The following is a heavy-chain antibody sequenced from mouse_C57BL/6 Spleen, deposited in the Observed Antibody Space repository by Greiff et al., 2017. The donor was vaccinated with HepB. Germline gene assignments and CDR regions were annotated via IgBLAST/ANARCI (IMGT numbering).Heavy chain of an antibody. D-gene: IGHD1-1*02. V-gene: IGHV1-72*01. J-gene: IGHJ4*01. Sequence: QVQLQQPGAELVKPGASVKLSCKASGYTFTSYWMHWVKQRPGRGLGWIGRIDPNSGGTKYNEKFKSKATLTVDKPSSTAYMQLSSLTTEDSAVYYCARCIGGYYHAMDYWGQGTSVTVSS. CDR1: GYTFTSYW. CDR2: IDPNSGGT. CDR3: ARCIGGYYHAMDY.